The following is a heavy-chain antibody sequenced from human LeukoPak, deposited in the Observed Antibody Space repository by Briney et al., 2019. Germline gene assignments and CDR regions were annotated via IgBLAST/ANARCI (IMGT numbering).Heavy chain of an antibody. CDR2: IIPIFGTA. V-gene: IGHV1-69*13. D-gene: IGHD5-12*01. Sequence: ASVKVSCKASGYTFTSYAISWVRQAPGQGLEWMGGIIPIFGTANYAQKFQGRVTITADESTSTAYMELSSLRSEDTAVYYCARDREDSGYDNYFDYWGQGTLVTVSS. CDR3: ARDREDSGYDNYFDY. J-gene: IGHJ4*02. CDR1: GYTFTSYA.